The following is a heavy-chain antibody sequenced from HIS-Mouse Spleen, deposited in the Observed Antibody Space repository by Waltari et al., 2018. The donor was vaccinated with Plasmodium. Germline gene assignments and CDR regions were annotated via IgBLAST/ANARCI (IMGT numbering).Heavy chain of an antibody. CDR3: ASSGSGSYYY. D-gene: IGHD3-10*01. V-gene: IGHV4-34*01. Sequence: QVQLQQWGAGLLKPSETLSLTCAVYGGSFSGYYWSWIRQPPGKGLEWIGEINHSGSTNKNPSLKSRVTISVDTSKNQFSLKLSSVTAADTAVYYCASSGSGSYYYWGQGTLVTVSS. J-gene: IGHJ4*02. CDR1: GGSFSGYY. CDR2: INHSGST.